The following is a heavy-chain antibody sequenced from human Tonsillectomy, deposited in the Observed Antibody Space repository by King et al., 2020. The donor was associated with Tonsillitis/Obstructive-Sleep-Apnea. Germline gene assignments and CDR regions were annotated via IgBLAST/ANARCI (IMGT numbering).Heavy chain of an antibody. D-gene: IGHD3-3*01. CDR3: AKEGELRYLEWSIGLTDY. Sequence: QLVQSGSELKKPGASVKVSCKASGYSFTTYAMNWVRQAPGQGLEWMGWINTNTGNPTYAQGFTGRFVFSLDTSVSTAYLQINSLKAEDTAIYYCAKEGELRYLEWSIGLTDYWDQGTLVTVSS. V-gene: IGHV7-4-1*02. CDR2: INTNTGNP. CDR1: GYSFTTYA. J-gene: IGHJ4*02.